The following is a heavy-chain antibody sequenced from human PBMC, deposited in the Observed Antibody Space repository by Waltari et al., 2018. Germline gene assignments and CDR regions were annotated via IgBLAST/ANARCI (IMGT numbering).Heavy chain of an antibody. J-gene: IGHJ5*02. CDR3: ARLRVHLSYPYWFDP. V-gene: IGHV4-59*08. Sequence: QVHLLESGPGLVRTSETLSLTCTVTGDSLREYGWCWIRQSPGKGLEWVGYISYGLLTKYNPSLKSRVTISVDRSRNQFSLTLASVTAADTAVYYCARLRVHLSYPYWFDPWGQGTLVTVSS. CDR2: ISYGLLT. CDR1: GDSLREYG. D-gene: IGHD3-16*02.